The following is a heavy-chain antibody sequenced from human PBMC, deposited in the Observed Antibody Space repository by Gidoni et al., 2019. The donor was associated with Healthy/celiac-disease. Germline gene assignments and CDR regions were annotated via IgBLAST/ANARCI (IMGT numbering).Heavy chain of an antibody. D-gene: IGHD3-10*01. V-gene: IGHV4-34*01. J-gene: IGHJ6*02. Sequence: QVQLQQWGAGLLKPSETLSLTCAVYGGSCSGYYWSWIRKPPGKGLEWIGEINQSGSTNYNPSLKSRVTISVDTSKNQFSLKLSSVTAADTAVYYCARIPVLWFGELSRGSSSISQYYYYYYGMDVWGQGTTVTVSS. CDR1: GGSCSGYY. CDR3: ARIPVLWFGELSRGSSSISQYYYYYYGMDV. CDR2: INQSGST.